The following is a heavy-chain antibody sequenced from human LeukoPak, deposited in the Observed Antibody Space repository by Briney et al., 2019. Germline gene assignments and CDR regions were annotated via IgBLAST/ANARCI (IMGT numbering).Heavy chain of an antibody. CDR2: IYYSGST. D-gene: IGHD3-10*01. Sequence: SETLSLTCTVSGGSISSSSYYWGWIRQPPGNGLEWIGSIYYSGSTYYNPSLKSRVTISVDTSKNQFSLKLSSVTAADTAVYYCARIGITMVRGVIMRGFNFDYWGQGTLVTVSS. CDR1: GGSISSSSYY. CDR3: ARIGITMVRGVIMRGFNFDY. V-gene: IGHV4-39*01. J-gene: IGHJ4*02.